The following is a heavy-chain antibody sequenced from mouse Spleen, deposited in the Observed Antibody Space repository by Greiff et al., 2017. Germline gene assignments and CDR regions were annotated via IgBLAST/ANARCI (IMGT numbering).Heavy chain of an antibody. V-gene: IGHV5-17*01. CDR3: ARPDYYDGSYGGWYFDV. CDR1: GFTFSDYG. Sequence: EVKLMESGGGLVKPGGSLKLSCAASGFTFSDYGMHWVRQAPEKGLEWVAYISSGSSTIYYADTVKGRFTISRDNAKNTLFLQMTSLRSEDTAMYYCARPDYYDGSYGGWYFDVWGAGTTVTVSS. J-gene: IGHJ1*01. CDR2: ISSGSSTI. D-gene: IGHD1-1*01.